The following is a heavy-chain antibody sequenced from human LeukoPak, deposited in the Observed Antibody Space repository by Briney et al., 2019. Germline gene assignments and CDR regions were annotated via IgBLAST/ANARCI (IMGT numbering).Heavy chain of an antibody. J-gene: IGHJ6*02. CDR3: AGYCSSTSCQSPVPYYYYGMDV. D-gene: IGHD2-2*01. CDR1: GYTFTGYY. Sequence: ASVKVSCKASGYTFTGYYMHWVRQAPGQGLEWMGWINPNSGGTNYAQKFQGRVTMTRDTSISTAYMELSRLRSDDPAVYYCAGYCSSTSCQSPVPYYYYGMDVWGQGTTVTVSS. CDR2: INPNSGGT. V-gene: IGHV1-2*02.